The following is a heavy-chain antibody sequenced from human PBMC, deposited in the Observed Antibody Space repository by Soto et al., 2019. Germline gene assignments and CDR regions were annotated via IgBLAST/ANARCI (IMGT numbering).Heavy chain of an antibody. CDR3: ARKDTARSWEAWY. Sequence: AATXSLTCTVSGYSVCIGWYCWGWMRQSPGKVLEWIGHIHNSVNTEYNPPLRSRVTISIDTSKNHFSLNLRSVTAADTAVYYSARKDTARSWEAWYWGQGTLVTVSS. CDR1: GYSVCIGWYC. CDR2: IHNSVNT. D-gene: IGHD5-18*01. V-gene: IGHV4-61*03. J-gene: IGHJ1*01.